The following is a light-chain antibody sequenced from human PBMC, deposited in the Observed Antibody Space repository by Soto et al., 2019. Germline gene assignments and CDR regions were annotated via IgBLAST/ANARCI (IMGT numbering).Light chain of an antibody. V-gene: IGKV3-20*01. CDR3: QQYGYSFWT. Sequence: ERVLTQSPGTLSLSPGERATLTCRASQSVSNNYLAWYQQKPGQAPRLLIYSASSRATGIPDRFSGSGSGTDYTLTISRLEPEDFAVYYCQQYGYSFWTFGQGTKVDIK. CDR1: QSVSNNY. CDR2: SAS. J-gene: IGKJ1*01.